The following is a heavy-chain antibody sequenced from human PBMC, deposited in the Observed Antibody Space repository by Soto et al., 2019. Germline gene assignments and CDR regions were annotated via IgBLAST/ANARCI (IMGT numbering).Heavy chain of an antibody. J-gene: IGHJ6*02. CDR3: ARDGASSNYYYDSSGSRLTYYYYGMDV. D-gene: IGHD3-22*01. Sequence: GASVKVSCKASGYTFTTYGISWVRQAPGQGLEWMGWISAYNGNTNYAQKLQGRVTMTTDTSTSTAYMELRSLRSDDTAVYYCARDGASSNYYYDSSGSRLTYYYYGMDVWGQGTTVTVSS. V-gene: IGHV1-18*01. CDR2: ISAYNGNT. CDR1: GYTFTTYG.